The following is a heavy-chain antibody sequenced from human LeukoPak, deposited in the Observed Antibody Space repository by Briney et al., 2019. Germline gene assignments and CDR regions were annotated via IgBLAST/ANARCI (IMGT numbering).Heavy chain of an antibody. CDR2: ISSNGGST. V-gene: IGHV3-64D*09. J-gene: IGHJ4*02. CDR1: GFTFSYYA. D-gene: IGHD3-22*01. CDR3: AKGPTYDSLPYYFDY. Sequence: GGSLRLSCSASGFTFSYYAMHWVRQAAGKGLEFVSGISSNGGSTYYADSLKGRFTVSRDNSNNTLYLQMSSLRAEDTAIYNCAKGPTYDSLPYYFDYWGQGTLVTVSS.